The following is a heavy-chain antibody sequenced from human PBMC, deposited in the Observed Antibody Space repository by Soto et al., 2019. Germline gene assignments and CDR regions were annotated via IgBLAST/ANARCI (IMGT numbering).Heavy chain of an antibody. Sequence: PGGSLRLSCAASGFTFSSYAMSWVRQAPGKGLEWVGRIKSKTDGGTTDYAAPVKGRFAISRDDSKNTVYLQMNSLKTDDAAVYYCTTDDPINKHWGQGTLVTVSS. CDR1: GFTFSSYA. CDR2: IKSKTDGGTT. V-gene: IGHV3-15*01. J-gene: IGHJ4*02. CDR3: TTDDPINKH.